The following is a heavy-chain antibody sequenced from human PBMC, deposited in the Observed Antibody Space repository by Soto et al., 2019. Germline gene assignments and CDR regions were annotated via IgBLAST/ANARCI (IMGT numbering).Heavy chain of an antibody. CDR2: INHSGST. D-gene: IGHD6-19*01. V-gene: IGHV4-34*01. CDR1: GGSFSGYY. CDR3: ATQIIAVAGTDWFDP. J-gene: IGHJ5*02. Sequence: PSETLSLTCAVYGGSFSGYYWSWIRQPPGKGLEWIGEINHSGSTNYNPSLKSRVTISVDTSKNQFSLKLSSVTAADTAVYYCATQIIAVAGTDWFDPWGQGTLVTVSS.